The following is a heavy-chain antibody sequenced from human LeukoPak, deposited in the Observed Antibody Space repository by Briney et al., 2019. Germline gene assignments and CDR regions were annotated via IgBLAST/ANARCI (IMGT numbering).Heavy chain of an antibody. Sequence: SETLSLTCTVSGGSISSYYWSWIRQPPGKGLEWIGYMYYSGSTNYNPSLKSRVTISIDTSKNQFSLKLSSVTAADTAVYYCARHYWYYGSGTQDGMDVWGQGTTVTVSS. D-gene: IGHD3-10*01. CDR2: MYYSGST. V-gene: IGHV4-59*08. J-gene: IGHJ6*02. CDR1: GGSISSYY. CDR3: ARHYWYYGSGTQDGMDV.